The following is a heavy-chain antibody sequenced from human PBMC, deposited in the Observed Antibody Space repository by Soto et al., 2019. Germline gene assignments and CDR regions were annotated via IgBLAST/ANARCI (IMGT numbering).Heavy chain of an antibody. Sequence: ASVKISGNAAGYDLATLWTVWVRQVPGKGLEWMGVIYPDDSDVTYSPPFQGQVSISADKSTTPAYLHWRDLRASDPATYSCARNRNAGWFDPWGIGTTVIVSS. D-gene: IGHD3-10*01. J-gene: IGHJ6*03. CDR1: GYDLATLW. CDR3: ARNRNAGWFDP. CDR2: IYPDDSDV. V-gene: IGHV5-51*06.